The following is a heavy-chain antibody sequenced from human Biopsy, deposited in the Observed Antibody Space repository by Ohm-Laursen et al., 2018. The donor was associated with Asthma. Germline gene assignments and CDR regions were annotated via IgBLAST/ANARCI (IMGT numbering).Heavy chain of an antibody. CDR1: GFAVSRDY. D-gene: IGHD3-22*01. V-gene: IGHV3-53*01. CDR2: IYSGGTS. CDR3: ARGDSSNWSHYYFDY. Sequence: SLRLSCAASGFAVSRDYMFWVRQAPGKGLEWVSVIYSGGTSHTADSVRGRFTISRDHSKNTLYLQMHGLRAEDTAVYYCARGDSSNWSHYYFDYWGQGTLVTVSS. J-gene: IGHJ4*02.